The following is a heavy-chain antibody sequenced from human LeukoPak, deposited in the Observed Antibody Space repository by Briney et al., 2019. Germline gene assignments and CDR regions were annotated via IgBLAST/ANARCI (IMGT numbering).Heavy chain of an antibody. V-gene: IGHV4-39*07. D-gene: IGHD3-22*01. CDR2: IYYSGNT. CDR1: GGSISSSSYY. J-gene: IGHJ4*02. CDR3: ARVSDSSGYYHNDY. Sequence: SETLSLTCTVSGGSISSSSYYWGWIRQPPGKGLEWIGSIYYSGNTYYNPSLKSRVTISVDTSKNQFSLKLSSVTAADTAVYYCARVSDSSGYYHNDYWGQGTLVTVSS.